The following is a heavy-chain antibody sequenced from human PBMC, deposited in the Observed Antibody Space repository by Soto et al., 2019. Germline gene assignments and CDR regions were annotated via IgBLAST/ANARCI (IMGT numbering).Heavy chain of an antibody. V-gene: IGHV3-21*01. D-gene: IGHD2-2*01. CDR2: ISSSSSYI. J-gene: IGHJ4*02. CDR1: GFTFSSYS. Sequence: GGSLRLSCAASGFTFSSYSMNWVRQAPGKGLEWVSSISSSSSYIYYADSVKGRFTISRDNAKNSLYLQMNSLRAEDTAVYYCAKDTRRDIVVVPAARGFDYWGQGTLVTAPQ. CDR3: AKDTRRDIVVVPAARGFDY.